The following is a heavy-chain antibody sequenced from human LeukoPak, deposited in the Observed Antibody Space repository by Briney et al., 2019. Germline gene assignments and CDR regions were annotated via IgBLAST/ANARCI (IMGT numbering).Heavy chain of an antibody. D-gene: IGHD6-19*01. V-gene: IGHV1-46*01. CDR2: INPSGGST. J-gene: IGHJ4*02. CDR3: ATEYSSGWYGDY. CDR1: GYTFTSYY. Sequence: ASVKVSCKASGYTFTSYYMHWVRQAPGQGLEWMGIINPSGGSTSYAQKFQSRVTMTRDTSTSTVYMELSSLRSEDTAVYYCATEYSSGWYGDYWGQGTLVTVSS.